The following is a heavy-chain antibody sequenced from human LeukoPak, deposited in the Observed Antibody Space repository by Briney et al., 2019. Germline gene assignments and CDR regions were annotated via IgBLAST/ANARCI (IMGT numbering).Heavy chain of an antibody. CDR1: GDSFSSDA. Sequence: ASVKVSCKASGDSFSSDAISWVRQVPGQGYEWVGRIIPILGVTHYALKFRGRVTITADKSTSAADMELRSLTSDDTAVYYCATQSSGWHMYYFDHWGQGTLVTVSS. D-gene: IGHD6-25*01. V-gene: IGHV1-69*04. J-gene: IGHJ4*02. CDR2: IIPILGVT. CDR3: ATQSSGWHMYYFDH.